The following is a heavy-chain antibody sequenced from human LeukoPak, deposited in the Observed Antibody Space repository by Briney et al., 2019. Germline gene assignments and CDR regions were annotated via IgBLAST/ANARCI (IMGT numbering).Heavy chain of an antibody. CDR1: GFTFSSYG. Sequence: GGSPRLSCAASGFTFSSYGMHWVRQAPGKGLEWVAVISYDGSNKYYADSVKGRLTISRDNSKNTLYLQMNSLRAEDTAVYYCAKFGLSSWYIWRSQDGMDVWGQGTTVTVSS. V-gene: IGHV3-30*18. J-gene: IGHJ6*02. CDR2: ISYDGSNK. D-gene: IGHD6-13*01. CDR3: AKFGLSSWYIWRSQDGMDV.